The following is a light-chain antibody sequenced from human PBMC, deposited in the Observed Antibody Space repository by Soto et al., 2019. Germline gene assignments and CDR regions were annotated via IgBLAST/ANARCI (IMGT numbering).Light chain of an antibody. CDR2: WAS. V-gene: IGKV4-1*01. CDR1: QSVLSSSNNQNH. J-gene: IGKJ4*01. CDR3: QQYYTTPLT. Sequence: DIVMTQSPDSLAVSLGERATLNCKSSQSVLSSSNNQNHLAWYQQKPGQPPRLLIYWASTRESGVPDRFSGGGSGTDFTLTISSLQAEDVAVYYCQQYYTTPLTFGGGTKVDI.